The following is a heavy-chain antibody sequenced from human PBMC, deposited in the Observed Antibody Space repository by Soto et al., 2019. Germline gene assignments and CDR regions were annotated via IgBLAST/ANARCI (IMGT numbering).Heavy chain of an antibody. CDR2: IKSKTDGGTT. Sequence: EVQLVESGGGLVKPGGSLRLSCAASGFTFSNAWMNWVRQAPGKGLEWVGRIKSKTDGGTTDYAAPVNGRFTISRDDSKNTLYMQMNSLKTEDTAVYYCTTEPYYYDSSGYKESRWGQGTLVTVSS. CDR1: GFTFSNAW. D-gene: IGHD3-22*01. V-gene: IGHV3-15*07. J-gene: IGHJ4*02. CDR3: TTEPYYYDSSGYKESR.